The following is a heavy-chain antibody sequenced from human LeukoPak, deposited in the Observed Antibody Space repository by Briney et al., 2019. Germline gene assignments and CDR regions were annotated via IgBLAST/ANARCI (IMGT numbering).Heavy chain of an antibody. V-gene: IGHV4-4*07. Sequence: SETLSLTCTVSGASITAHSWNWIRQPAGKALEWIGRIHGNGSTNYNPSLKSRVTMSLDTSKSQFSLKLPSVTAADTALYYCARDMVSTWPYFYTYYYMDVWGQGATVAVSS. CDR1: GASITAHS. D-gene: IGHD3-22*01. J-gene: IGHJ6*03. CDR2: IHGNGST. CDR3: ARDMVSTWPYFYTYYYMDV.